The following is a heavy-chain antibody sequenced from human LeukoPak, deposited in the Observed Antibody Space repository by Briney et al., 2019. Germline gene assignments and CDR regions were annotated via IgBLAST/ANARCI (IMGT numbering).Heavy chain of an antibody. V-gene: IGHV1-2*06. D-gene: IGHD1-26*01. J-gene: IGHJ6*03. CDR2: INPTSEGT. Sequence: ASVKVSCKASGHTLTHYYMYWVLQAPGHGLEWMGRINPTSEGTHYVQKVQGRVTITRDTYIHKDYIQLSRLTSDDTAVCYCLRVPRKYSDSGSDDRIYYGYMDVWGKGTTVSV. CDR3: LRVPRKYSDSGSDDRIYYGYMDV. CDR1: GHTLTHYY.